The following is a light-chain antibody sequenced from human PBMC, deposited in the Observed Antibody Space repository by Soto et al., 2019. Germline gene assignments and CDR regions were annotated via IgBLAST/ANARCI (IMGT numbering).Light chain of an antibody. Sequence: QSALTQPASVSGSPGQSITISCTGTSSDVGGYNFVSWYQHHPGTAPKLMIYDVSHRPSGVSNRFSGSKSGNTASLTISGLQPDDEAEYYCSSYTSSSTVVFGGGTKLTVL. CDR1: SSDVGGYNF. CDR3: SSYTSSSTVV. V-gene: IGLV2-14*03. J-gene: IGLJ2*01. CDR2: DVS.